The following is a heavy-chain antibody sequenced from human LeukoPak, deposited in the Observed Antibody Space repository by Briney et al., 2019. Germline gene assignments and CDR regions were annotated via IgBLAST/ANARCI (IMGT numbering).Heavy chain of an antibody. CDR3: ARSPRPRGSASRNWFDP. J-gene: IGHJ5*02. Sequence: SETLSLTCTVSGGSISSSSYYWGWIRQPPGKGLEWIGSIYYSGSTYYNPPLKSRVTISVDTSKNQFSLKLSSVTAADTAVYYCARSPRPRGSASRNWFDPWGQGTLVTVSS. V-gene: IGHV4-39*07. D-gene: IGHD6-19*01. CDR2: IYYSGST. CDR1: GGSISSSSYY.